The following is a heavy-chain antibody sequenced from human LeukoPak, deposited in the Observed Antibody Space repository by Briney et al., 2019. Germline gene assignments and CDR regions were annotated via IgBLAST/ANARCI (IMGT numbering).Heavy chain of an antibody. D-gene: IGHD1-26*01. CDR2: IYNGGST. V-gene: IGHV3-53*01. J-gene: IGHJ3*02. CDR1: GFTVSSNY. CDR3: ARDRGGSYYSGAFDI. Sequence: GGSLRLSCAASGFTVSSNYMSWVRQAPGKGLEWVSVIYNGGSTYYADSVKGRFTISRDNSKNTLYLQMNSLRAEDTAVYYCARDRGGSYYSGAFDIWGQGTMVTVSS.